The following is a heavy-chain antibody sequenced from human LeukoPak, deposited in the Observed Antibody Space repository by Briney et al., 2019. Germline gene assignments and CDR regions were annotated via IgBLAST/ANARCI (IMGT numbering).Heavy chain of an antibody. CDR3: AKEVGYRGHFDY. CDR1: GFTFSSYW. V-gene: IGHV3-30*18. D-gene: IGHD5-18*01. CDR2: ISYDGSNK. J-gene: IGHJ4*02. Sequence: HSGGSLRLSCAASGFTFSSYWMHWVRQAPGKGLEWVALISYDGSNKYYADSVKGRFTISRDSSKNTLYLQMTSLRPEDTAVYSCAKEVGYRGHFDYWGQGTLVTVSS.